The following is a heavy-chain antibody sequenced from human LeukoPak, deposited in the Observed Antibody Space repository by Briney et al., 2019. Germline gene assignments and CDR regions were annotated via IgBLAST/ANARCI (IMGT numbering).Heavy chain of an antibody. CDR2: IYSSGST. CDR3: ARLTTVTTNYFDY. Sequence: SETLSLTCSVSGVSISNYFWTWIRQPPGKGLEWISYIYSSGSTYYNPSLKSRVTISVDTSKNQFSLKLSSVTAADTAVYYCARLTTVTTNYFDYWGQGTLVTVSS. J-gene: IGHJ4*02. V-gene: IGHV4-59*12. D-gene: IGHD4-17*01. CDR1: GVSISNYF.